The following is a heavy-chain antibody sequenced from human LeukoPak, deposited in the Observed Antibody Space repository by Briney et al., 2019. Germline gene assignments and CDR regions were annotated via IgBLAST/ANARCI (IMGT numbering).Heavy chain of an antibody. D-gene: IGHD2-2*03. V-gene: IGHV3-30*04. CDR1: RFTFSSYA. CDR3: ARVDDLDAFDI. Sequence: GGSLRLSCVASRFTFSSYAMHWVRQAPGKGLEWVAVISDDGSNKYYADSAKGRFTISRDNSKNTLYLQMSSLRPEDTAVHYCARVDDLDAFDIWGQGTMVTVSS. J-gene: IGHJ3*02. CDR2: ISDDGSNK.